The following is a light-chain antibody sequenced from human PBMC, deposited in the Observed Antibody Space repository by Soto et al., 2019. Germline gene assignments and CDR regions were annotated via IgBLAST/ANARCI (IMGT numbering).Light chain of an antibody. Sequence: QSALTQPASVSGSPGQSISISCTGTTRDVGGYNYVSWYQQHPGKTPKLMIYDDTNRPSGVSNRFSGSKSGNTASLTISGLQAEDEADYYCSSYTSSSTPVVFGGGTQLTVL. CDR2: DDT. CDR1: TRDVGGYNY. CDR3: SSYTSSSTPVV. J-gene: IGLJ2*01. V-gene: IGLV2-14*03.